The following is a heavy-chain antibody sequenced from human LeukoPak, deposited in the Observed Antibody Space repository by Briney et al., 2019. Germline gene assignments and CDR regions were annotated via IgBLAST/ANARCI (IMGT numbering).Heavy chain of an antibody. Sequence: GASAKVSCKASGGTFSSYAISWVRQAPGKGLEWMGGFDPEDGETIYAQKFQGRVTMTEDTSTDTAYMELSSLRSEDTAVYYCATLEPMVVAALYYYYMDVWGKGTTVTVSS. CDR1: GGTFSSYA. J-gene: IGHJ6*03. CDR3: ATLEPMVVAALYYYYMDV. V-gene: IGHV1-24*01. CDR2: FDPEDGET. D-gene: IGHD2-15*01.